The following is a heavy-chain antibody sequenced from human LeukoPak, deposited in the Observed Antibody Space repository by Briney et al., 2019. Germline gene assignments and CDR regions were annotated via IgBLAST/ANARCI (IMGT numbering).Heavy chain of an antibody. CDR3: VGDKGDLYFDD. CDR2: MYSGGNT. Sequence: PGGSLRLSCAASGFTFSSYAMSWVRQAPGKGLEWVSIMYSGGNTNYADSVKGRFTISRDSSKNTLFLQMNSLRAEDTAVYYCVGDKGDLYFDDWGQGTLVTVSS. CDR1: GFTFSSYA. J-gene: IGHJ4*02. V-gene: IGHV3-53*01.